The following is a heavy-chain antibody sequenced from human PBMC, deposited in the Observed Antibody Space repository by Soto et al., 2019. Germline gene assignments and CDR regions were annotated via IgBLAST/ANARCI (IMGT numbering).Heavy chain of an antibody. V-gene: IGHV1-69*01. CDR3: ARESSLGYCSGGSCYDD. J-gene: IGHJ4*01. CDR2: IIPIFGTA. Sequence: QVQLVQSGAEVKKPGSSVKVSCKASGGTFSSYAISWVRQAPGQGLEWMGGIIPIFGTANYAQKFQGRVTITADESTSTAYMELSSLRAEDTAVYYCARESSLGYCSGGSCYDDWGHVTLVTAAS. D-gene: IGHD2-15*01. CDR1: GGTFSSYA.